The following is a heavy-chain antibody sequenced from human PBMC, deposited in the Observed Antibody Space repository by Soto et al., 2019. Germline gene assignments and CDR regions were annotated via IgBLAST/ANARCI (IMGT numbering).Heavy chain of an antibody. Sequence: QVQLVESGGGLVKPGGSLRLSCAASGFTFSDYSMNWIRQAPGKGLEWVSYISTGRSYTNYADSVRGRFTISRDNAKNSLYLQMNSLRAEDTAVYYCARGNRMIVALTNFYYYGVAVWGQGTTVTVSS. D-gene: IGHD3-22*01. CDR1: GFTFSDYS. V-gene: IGHV3-11*05. CDR3: ARGNRMIVALTNFYYYGVAV. J-gene: IGHJ6*02. CDR2: ISTGRSYT.